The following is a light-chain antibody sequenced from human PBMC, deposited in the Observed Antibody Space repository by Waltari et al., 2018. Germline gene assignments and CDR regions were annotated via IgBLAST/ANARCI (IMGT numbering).Light chain of an antibody. CDR1: TSDVGSYNL. CDR3: SSYTSSSTYV. Sequence: QSALTQPASVSGSPGQSITISCTATTSDVGSYNLVSWYQQYPGKAPKLMIYDVNNRPSGVSNRFSGSKSGNTASLTISGLQAEDEADYYCSSYTSSSTYVFGTGTKVTVL. CDR2: DVN. V-gene: IGLV2-14*02. J-gene: IGLJ1*01.